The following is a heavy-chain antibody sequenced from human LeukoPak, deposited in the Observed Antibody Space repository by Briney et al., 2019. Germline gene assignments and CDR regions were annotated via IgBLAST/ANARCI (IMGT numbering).Heavy chain of an antibody. CDR1: GYRFIDFW. D-gene: IGHD5-18*01. V-gene: IGHV5-51*04. Sequence: GGSLQISCQGSGYRFIDFWIVWVRQMPGQGLEWMGIIYPGDSDTRYSPSFQGQVTIAADNPISTAYLQWSRLKASDTAMYYCARSWAMAQNLDSWGQGTLVTVSS. J-gene: IGHJ4*02. CDR2: IYPGDSDT. CDR3: ARSWAMAQNLDS.